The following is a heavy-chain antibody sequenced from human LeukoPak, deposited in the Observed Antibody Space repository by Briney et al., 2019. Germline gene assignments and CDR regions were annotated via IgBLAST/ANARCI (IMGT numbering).Heavy chain of an antibody. Sequence: ASVKVSCTASGGTFSSYAISWVRQAPGQGLEWMGWISAYNGNTNYAQKLQGRVTMTTDTSTSTAYMELRSLRSDDTAVYYCARDRAPGYYDSSGLVDYWGQGTLVTVSS. CDR1: GGTFSSYA. V-gene: IGHV1-18*01. J-gene: IGHJ4*02. CDR2: ISAYNGNT. D-gene: IGHD3-22*01. CDR3: ARDRAPGYYDSSGLVDY.